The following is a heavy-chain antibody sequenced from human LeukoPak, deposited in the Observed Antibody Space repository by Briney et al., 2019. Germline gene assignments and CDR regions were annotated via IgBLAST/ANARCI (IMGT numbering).Heavy chain of an antibody. CDR1: GFTFSSYA. CDR3: AKETRHIVVVIAIQH. V-gene: IGHV3-23*01. D-gene: IGHD2-21*01. J-gene: IGHJ1*01. CDR2: ISGSGGST. Sequence: GGSLRLSCAASGFTFSSYAMSRVRQAPGKGLEWVSAISGSGGSTYYADSVKGRFTISRDNSKNTLYLQMNSLRAEDTAVYYCAKETRHIVVVIAIQHWGQGTLVTVSS.